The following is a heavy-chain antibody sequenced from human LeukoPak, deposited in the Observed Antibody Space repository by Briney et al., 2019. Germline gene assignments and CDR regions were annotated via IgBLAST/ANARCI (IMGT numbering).Heavy chain of an antibody. D-gene: IGHD1-7*01. Sequence: TGGSLRLSCAASGFTFSSYDMNWVPQAPGKGLEWVSSISSTSSYIYYADSVKGRFTISRDNAKNSLYLQMNSLRAEDTAVYYCARVPNWNSVNWFDPWGQGTLVTVSS. CDR2: ISSTSSYI. V-gene: IGHV3-21*01. CDR1: GFTFSSYD. J-gene: IGHJ5*02. CDR3: ARVPNWNSVNWFDP.